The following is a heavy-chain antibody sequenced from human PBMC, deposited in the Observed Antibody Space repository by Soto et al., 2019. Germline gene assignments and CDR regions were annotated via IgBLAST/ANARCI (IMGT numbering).Heavy chain of an antibody. D-gene: IGHD2-15*01. CDR1: GFIFDNSG. CDR3: VKAGVRDLIVAVPVYFDN. J-gene: IGHJ4*02. Sequence: EVQLVESGGGLVQPGRSLRLSCAASGFIFDNSGMHWGRQAPGKGLEWVSGISWNGGNIGYADSVRGRFSISSDNAKDALCLQMDSRRPEDTYFYYCVKAGVRDLIVAVPVYFDNWGQGTLVTVSS. V-gene: IGHV3-9*01. CDR2: ISWNGGNI.